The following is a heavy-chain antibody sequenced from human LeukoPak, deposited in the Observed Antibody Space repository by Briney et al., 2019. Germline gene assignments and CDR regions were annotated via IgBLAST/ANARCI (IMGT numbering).Heavy chain of an antibody. Sequence: GGSLRLSCAASGFTFSSYAMSWVRQAPGKGLEWVSAISGSGGSTYYADSVKGRFTISRDNSKNTPYLQMNSLRAEDTAVYYCARDATVTLDYFDYWGQGTLVTVSS. CDR2: ISGSGGST. CDR1: GFTFSSYA. D-gene: IGHD4-17*01. V-gene: IGHV3-23*01. CDR3: ARDATVTLDYFDY. J-gene: IGHJ4*02.